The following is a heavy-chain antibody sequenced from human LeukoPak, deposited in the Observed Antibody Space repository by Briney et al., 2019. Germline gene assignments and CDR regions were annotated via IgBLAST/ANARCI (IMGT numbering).Heavy chain of an antibody. J-gene: IGHJ6*03. Sequence: PGGSLRLFCAASGFTLSSYAMHWVRQAPGKGLEWVAVISYDASKIYYADSVKGRFTISRDNSKNTLYLQMNSLRAEDTAVYYCARSEYATSSYMDVWGKGTTVTVSS. CDR3: ARSEYATSSYMDV. D-gene: IGHD6-6*01. CDR2: ISYDASKI. V-gene: IGHV3-30*04. CDR1: GFTLSSYA.